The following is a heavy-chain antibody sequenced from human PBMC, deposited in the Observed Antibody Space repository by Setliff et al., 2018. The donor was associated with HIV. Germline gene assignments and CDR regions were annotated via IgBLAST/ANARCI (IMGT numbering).Heavy chain of an antibody. D-gene: IGHD2-2*01. CDR2: MNPNSGVS. J-gene: IGHJ4*02. Sequence: GASVKVSCKASGYTFAAKYIHWVRQVPGQGLEWMGWMNPNSGVSGYGQKFQGRVTMTRDTSISTAYMELRSLRSDDTAVYYCARDYCSSTTCEDYFDYWGQGTLVTVSS. CDR1: GYTFAAKY. V-gene: IGHV1-8*02. CDR3: ARDYCSSTTCEDYFDY.